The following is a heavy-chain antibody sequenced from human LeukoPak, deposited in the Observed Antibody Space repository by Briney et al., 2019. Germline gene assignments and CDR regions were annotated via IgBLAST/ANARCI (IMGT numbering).Heavy chain of an antibody. J-gene: IGHJ4*02. Sequence: ASVKVSCKASGYTFTGYYMHWVRQAPRQGLEWMGWINPNSGGTNYAQKFQGRVTMTRDTSISTAYMELSRLRSDDTAVYYCARASRIAAAGTTAYWGQGTLVTVSS. D-gene: IGHD6-13*01. V-gene: IGHV1-2*02. CDR1: GYTFTGYY. CDR3: ARASRIAAAGTTAY. CDR2: INPNSGGT.